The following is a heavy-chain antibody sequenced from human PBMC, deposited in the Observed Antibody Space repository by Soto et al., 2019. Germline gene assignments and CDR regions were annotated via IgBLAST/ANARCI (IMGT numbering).Heavy chain of an antibody. Sequence: PGVSMRLSCAASGFHFSDYCMSWISQATGKGLEWVSYISSSGSTIYYADSVKGRFTISRDNAKNSLYLQMNSLRAEDTAVYYCASPTIAAAGRRDWFDPWGQGTLVTVSS. CDR3: ASPTIAAAGRRDWFDP. J-gene: IGHJ5*02. D-gene: IGHD6-13*01. CDR1: GFHFSDYC. CDR2: ISSSGSTI. V-gene: IGHV3-11*01.